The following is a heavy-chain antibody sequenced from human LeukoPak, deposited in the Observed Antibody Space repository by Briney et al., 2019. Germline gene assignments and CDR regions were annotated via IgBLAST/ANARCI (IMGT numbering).Heavy chain of an antibody. CDR1: GGSISSYY. CDR3: ARGAPYNWFDP. Sequence: SETLSLTCTVSGGSISSYYWSWIRQPPGKRLEWIGYIYYSGSTNYSPSLKSRVTISVDTSKNQFSLKLSSVTAADTAVYYCARGAPYNWFDPWGQGTLVTVSS. V-gene: IGHV4-59*01. CDR2: IYYSGST. D-gene: IGHD1-26*01. J-gene: IGHJ5*02.